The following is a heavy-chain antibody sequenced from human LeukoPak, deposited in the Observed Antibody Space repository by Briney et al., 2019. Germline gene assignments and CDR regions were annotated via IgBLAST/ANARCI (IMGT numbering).Heavy chain of an antibody. D-gene: IGHD4-17*01. V-gene: IGHV3-23*01. CDR1: GFTFSSSA. Sequence: GGSLRLSCAASGFTFSSSAMNWVRQAPGKGLEWVSTISISGGSTYYADSVKGRFTISRDNSKNTLFLQVNSLRAEDTAVYYCGKDPNGDYVGAFDMWGQGTMVTVSP. CDR2: ISISGGST. J-gene: IGHJ3*02. CDR3: GKDPNGDYVGAFDM.